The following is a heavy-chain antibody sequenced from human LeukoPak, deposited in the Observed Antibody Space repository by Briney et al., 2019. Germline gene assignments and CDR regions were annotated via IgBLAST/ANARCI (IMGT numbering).Heavy chain of an antibody. Sequence: GESLKISCKGSGYSFTSYWIGWVRQMPGKGLEWMGIIYPGDSDTRYSPSFQGQVAISADKSISTAYLQWSSLKASDTAMYYCARLESDLTSGELLSFDYWGQGTLVTVSS. CDR1: GYSFTSYW. J-gene: IGHJ4*02. V-gene: IGHV5-51*01. CDR2: IYPGDSDT. CDR3: ARLESDLTSGELLSFDY. D-gene: IGHD1-26*01.